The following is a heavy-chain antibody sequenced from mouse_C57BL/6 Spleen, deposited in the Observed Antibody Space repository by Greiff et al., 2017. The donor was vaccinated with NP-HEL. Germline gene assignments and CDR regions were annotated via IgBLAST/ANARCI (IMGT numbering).Heavy chain of an antibody. CDR2: IYPRSGNT. J-gene: IGHJ1*03. CDR3: ARSSITTVEGYFDV. Sequence: VMLVESGAELARPGASVKLSCKASGYTFTSYGISWVKQRTGQGLEWIGEIYPRSGNTYYNEKFKGKATLTADKSSSTAYMELRSLTSEDSAVYFCARSSITTVEGYFDVWGTGTTVTVSS. D-gene: IGHD1-1*01. CDR1: GYTFTSYG. V-gene: IGHV1-81*01.